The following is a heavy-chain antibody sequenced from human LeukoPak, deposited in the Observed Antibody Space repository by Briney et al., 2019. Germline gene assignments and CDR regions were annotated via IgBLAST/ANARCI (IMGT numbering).Heavy chain of an antibody. Sequence: GGSLRLSCAASGFTFSSYAMSWVRQAPGKGLEWVSAIRSSGGDTYYAGSVKGRFTISRDNSKNTLYLQMNRLRAEDTAVYYCAKDAVGATANYFDYWGQGTLVTVSS. CDR1: GFTFSSYA. J-gene: IGHJ4*02. V-gene: IGHV3-23*01. CDR3: AKDAVGATANYFDY. D-gene: IGHD1-26*01. CDR2: IRSSGGDT.